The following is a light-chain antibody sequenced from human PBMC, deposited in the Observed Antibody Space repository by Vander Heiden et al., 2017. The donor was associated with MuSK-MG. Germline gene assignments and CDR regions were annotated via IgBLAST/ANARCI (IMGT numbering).Light chain of an antibody. CDR1: QGISNS. J-gene: IGKJ4*01. CDR3: QQYYNNPF. CDR2: DAS. Sequence: DIQMTQSPSSLSASVGDRVTITCRASQGISNSLAWYQQKPGKAPKLLLYDASRLESGVPSRFSGSGSGTDYTLTISSLQPEDFATYYCQQYYNNPFFGGGTKVEIK. V-gene: IGKV1-NL1*01.